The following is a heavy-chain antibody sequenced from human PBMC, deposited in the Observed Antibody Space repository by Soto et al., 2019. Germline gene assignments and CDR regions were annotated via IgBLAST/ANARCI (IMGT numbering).Heavy chain of an antibody. CDR2: ISSSSGYI. CDR1: GFTFSSYS. Sequence: GGSLRLSCAASGFTFSSYSMNWVRQAPGKGLEWVSSISSSSGYIYYADSVKGRFTISRDNAKNSLYLQMNSLRAEDTAVYYCASFEYSSSSHYYYYYGMDVWGQGTTVTVSS. CDR3: ASFEYSSSSHYYYYYGMDV. J-gene: IGHJ6*02. D-gene: IGHD6-6*01. V-gene: IGHV3-21*01.